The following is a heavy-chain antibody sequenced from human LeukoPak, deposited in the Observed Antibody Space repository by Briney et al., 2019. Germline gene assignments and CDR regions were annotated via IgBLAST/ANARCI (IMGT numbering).Heavy chain of an antibody. CDR3: ARDRPGYLFDY. CDR1: GGSISSGSYY. J-gene: IGHJ4*02. V-gene: IGHV4-61*02. CDR2: IYTSGST. D-gene: IGHD6-13*01. Sequence: SQTLSLTCTVSGGSISSGSYYWSWIRQPAGKGLGWIGRIYTSGSTNYNPSLKSRVTISVDTSKNQFSLKLSSVTAADTAVYYCARDRPGYLFDYWGLGTLVTVSS.